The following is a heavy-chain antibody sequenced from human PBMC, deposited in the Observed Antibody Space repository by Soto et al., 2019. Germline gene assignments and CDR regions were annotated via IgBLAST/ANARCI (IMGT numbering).Heavy chain of an antibody. J-gene: IGHJ3*02. CDR1: GGTFNTYT. CDR3: AIGCWLAETFDI. Sequence: QVHLVQSGAEVKKPGSSVKVSCKASGGTFNTYTLIWVRQAPGQGLEWMGRIIPFLSVTNSAQKFQDRVTLTSVESSSTAYLELTSLTSDVTTPYFCAIGCWLAETFDIWGQGTMATVSS. CDR2: IIPFLSVT. D-gene: IGHD6-19*01. V-gene: IGHV1-69*02.